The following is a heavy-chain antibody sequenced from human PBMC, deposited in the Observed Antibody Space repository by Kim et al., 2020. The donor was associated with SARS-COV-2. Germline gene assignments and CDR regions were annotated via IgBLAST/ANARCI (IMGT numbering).Heavy chain of an antibody. Sequence: SETLSLTCAVSGGSISSSNWWSWVRQPPGKGLEWIGEIHHSGSTNYNPSLKSRVTISVDKSKNQFSLKLSSVTAADTAVYYCASLDGLSHIDYWGQGTLVTVSS. CDR2: IHHSGST. CDR3: ASLDGLSHIDY. CDR1: GGSISSSNW. V-gene: IGHV4-4*02. J-gene: IGHJ4*02.